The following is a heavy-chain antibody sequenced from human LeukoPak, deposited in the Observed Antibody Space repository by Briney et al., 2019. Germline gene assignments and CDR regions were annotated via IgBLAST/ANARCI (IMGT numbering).Heavy chain of an antibody. CDR1: GFSLSTSGMC. CDR2: IDWDDDK. CDR3: ARIRYSGSYFDY. J-gene: IGHJ4*02. D-gene: IGHD1-26*01. V-gene: IGHV2-70*11. Sequence: SGPALVQPTQTLTLTCTFSGFSLSTSGMCVTWIRQPPGKALEWLARIDWDDDKYYSTSLKTRLTISKDTSKNQVVLIMTNMDPVDTASYYCARIRYSGSYFDYLGQGTLVTVSS.